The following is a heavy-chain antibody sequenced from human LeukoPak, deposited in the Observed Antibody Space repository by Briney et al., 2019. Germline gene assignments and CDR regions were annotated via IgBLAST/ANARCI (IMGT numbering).Heavy chain of an antibody. CDR3: AKGRGGYDFDY. CDR2: LSGSGGST. CDR1: GFTFRSYG. D-gene: IGHD3-16*01. Sequence: GGSLRLSCAASGFTFRSYGMSWVRQAPGKGLEWVSSLSGSGGSTYYADSVKGRFTISRDNSKNTLFLHMNSLRAEDTAVYYCAKGRGGYDFDYWGERTLVTLSS. J-gene: IGHJ4*02. V-gene: IGHV3-23*01.